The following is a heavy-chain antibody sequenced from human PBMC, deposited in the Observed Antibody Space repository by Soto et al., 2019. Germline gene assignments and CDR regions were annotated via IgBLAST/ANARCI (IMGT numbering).Heavy chain of an antibody. D-gene: IGHD6-19*01. Sequence: PSETLSLTCSVSGDSVSGYYWSWIRQPPGKGLEWIGYIYNSGSTRYNPSLQSRVTMSVDMSKKQFSLKLRSVTAADTAVYYCTRHLGRAVAGFDYWGQGTLVTVSS. CDR1: GDSVSGYY. V-gene: IGHV4-59*08. J-gene: IGHJ4*02. CDR2: IYNSGST. CDR3: TRHLGRAVAGFDY.